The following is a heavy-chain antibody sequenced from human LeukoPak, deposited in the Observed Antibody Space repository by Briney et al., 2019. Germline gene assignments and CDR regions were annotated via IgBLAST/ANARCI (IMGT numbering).Heavy chain of an antibody. J-gene: IGHJ4*02. D-gene: IGHD6-19*01. V-gene: IGHV3-30*04. CDR3: ATAYRRGWADY. Sequence: GRSLRLSCAASGINFSGYAMHWVRQAQGKGLEWVAIISYDGSNKNYADSVKGRLTISRDNSNNMLFLQLNSLRTDDTAVYFCATAYRRGWADYWGQGTLVTVSS. CDR1: GINFSGYA. CDR2: ISYDGSNK.